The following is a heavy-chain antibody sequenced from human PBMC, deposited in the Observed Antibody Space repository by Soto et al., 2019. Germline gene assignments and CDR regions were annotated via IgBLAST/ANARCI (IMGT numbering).Heavy chain of an antibody. CDR2: MYYSGTA. D-gene: IGHD3-22*01. CDR1: GGPISSSSYS. J-gene: IGHJ4*02. Sequence: SETLSRTCTVSGGPISSSSYSWGWIRQPPGKGLEWIGSMYYSGTAYYNPSLKSRATISVDTSKNQFSLKLNSVTAADTAVYYCASQPDDYESSGYYWCDYWGRGTLVTASS. CDR3: ASQPDDYESSGYYWCDY. V-gene: IGHV4-39*01.